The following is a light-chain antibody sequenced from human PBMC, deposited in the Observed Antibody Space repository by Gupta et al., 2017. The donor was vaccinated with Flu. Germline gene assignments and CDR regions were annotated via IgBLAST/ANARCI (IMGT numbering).Light chain of an antibody. CDR1: QAIRSN. CDR2: GAS. CDR3: QQFNTWPPYT. V-gene: IGKV3-15*01. Sequence: EIVMTQSPATLSVSLGERVTLSCRASQAIRSNLAWYQQKPGQAPRLLIYGASTRVSGIPDRFSGSGSGTEFTLTISSLQSEDFAVYYCQQFNTWPPYTFGQGTKLEIK. J-gene: IGKJ2*01.